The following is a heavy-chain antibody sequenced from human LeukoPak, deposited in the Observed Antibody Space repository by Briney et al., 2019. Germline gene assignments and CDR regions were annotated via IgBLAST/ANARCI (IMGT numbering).Heavy chain of an antibody. V-gene: IGHV6-1*01. Sequence: SQTLSLTCAISGDSVSSNSAAWNWIRQSPSRGLEWLGRTYYRSKWYNDYAVSVKSRITINPDTSKNQFSLQLNSVTPEDTAVYYCARLPKDSGVYYYGMDVWGQGTTVTVSS. J-gene: IGHJ6*02. CDR2: TYYRSKWYN. D-gene: IGHD3-10*01. CDR3: ARLPKDSGVYYYGMDV. CDR1: GDSVSSNSAA.